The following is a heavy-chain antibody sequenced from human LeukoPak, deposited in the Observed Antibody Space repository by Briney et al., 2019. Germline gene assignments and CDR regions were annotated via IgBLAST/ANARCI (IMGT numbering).Heavy chain of an antibody. D-gene: IGHD4-23*01. J-gene: IGHJ4*02. CDR3: GRAATYGGATFLDY. CDR1: GFTFSTYW. V-gene: IGHV3-7*01. CDR2: IKQDGRET. Sequence: GGSLRLSCAASGFTFSTYWMIWVRQAPEKGLEWVADIKQDGRETYYVQSVRGRFSISRDNAKNSVYLQMNSLRDEDTAVYYCGRAATYGGATFLDYWGQGILVTVSS.